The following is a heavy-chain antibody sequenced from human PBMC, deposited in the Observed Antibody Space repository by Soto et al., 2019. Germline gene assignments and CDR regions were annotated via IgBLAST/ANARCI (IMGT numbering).Heavy chain of an antibody. J-gene: IGHJ4*02. CDR1: GYTFTSYT. CDR3: ARDTGNFFDY. CDR2: IGPSSGNT. V-gene: IGHV1-18*01. Sequence: ASVKVSCQASGYTFTSYTVSWVRQAPGQGLEWVGWIGPSSGNTDSARNLQGRVTMTTDTSTSTAYMELRSLRSDDTAVYYCARDTGNFFDYWGQGTLVTVSS.